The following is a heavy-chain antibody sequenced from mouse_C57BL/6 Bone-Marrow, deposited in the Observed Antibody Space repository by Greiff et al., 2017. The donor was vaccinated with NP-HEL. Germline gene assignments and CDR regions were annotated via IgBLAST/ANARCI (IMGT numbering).Heavy chain of an antibody. D-gene: IGHD1-1*01. J-gene: IGHJ1*03. Sequence: QVQLQQPGTELVKPGASVKLSCKASGYTFTSYWMHWVKQRPGQGLEWIGNINPCNGGTNYNEKFKSKATLTVDKSSSTAYMQLSSLTSEDSAVYYCARELDYYSSSPATGKYFEGWGTGTTVTVA. CDR2: INPCNGGT. CDR3: ARELDYYSSSPATGKYFEG. V-gene: IGHV1-53*01. CDR1: GYTFTSYW.